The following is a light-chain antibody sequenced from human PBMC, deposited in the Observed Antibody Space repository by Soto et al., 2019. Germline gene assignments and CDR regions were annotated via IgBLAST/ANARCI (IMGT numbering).Light chain of an antibody. V-gene: IGKV3-11*01. CDR3: QQRSNWPLT. CDR2: DAS. Sequence: EIVLTQSPATLSLSPGERATLSCRASQSVRSYLAWYQQKAGQAPRLLIYDASNRATGIPARFSGSGSGTDFTLTISSLEPADFAVYYCQQRSNWPLTFGGGTKVDIK. J-gene: IGKJ4*01. CDR1: QSVRSY.